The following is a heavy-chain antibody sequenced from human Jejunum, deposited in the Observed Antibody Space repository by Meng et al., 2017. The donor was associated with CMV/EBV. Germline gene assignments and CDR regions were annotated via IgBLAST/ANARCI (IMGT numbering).Heavy chain of an antibody. CDR2: TFSSGST. J-gene: IGHJ4*02. CDR3: TRADFWSGNDY. Sequence: GTVSGPPIITHYRNWFRQPAGKGLEWIGHTFSSGSTKYTPSLKTRVSISVDTSKNQFSLRLTSVTAADTAVYYCTRADFWSGNDYWGQGTLVTVSS. V-gene: IGHV4-59*11. D-gene: IGHD3-3*01. CDR1: GPPIITHY.